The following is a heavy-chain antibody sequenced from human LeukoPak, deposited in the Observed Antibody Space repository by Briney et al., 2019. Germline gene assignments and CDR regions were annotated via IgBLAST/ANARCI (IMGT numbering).Heavy chain of an antibody. CDR2: IRYDGSNK. J-gene: IGHJ5*02. CDR1: GITFNTYG. D-gene: IGHD1-26*01. V-gene: IGHV3-30*02. CDR3: AKVGSRWELRFDP. Sequence: PGGSLRLSCTVSGITFNTYGMHWVRQAPGKGLEWVAFIRYDGSNKYYADSVKGRFTISRDNSKNTLYLQMNSLRAEDTAVYYCAKVGSRWELRFDPWGQGTLVTVSS.